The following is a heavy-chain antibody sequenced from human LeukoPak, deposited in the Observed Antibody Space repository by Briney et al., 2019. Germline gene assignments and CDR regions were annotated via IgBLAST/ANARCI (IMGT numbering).Heavy chain of an antibody. V-gene: IGHV3-66*01. J-gene: IGHJ3*01. CDR1: GFTVSNNY. D-gene: IGHD1-7*01. Sequence: GGSLRLSCAASGFTVSNNYMSWVGQAPGKGGEWVSVIYADRSTYYADSVKGRFTISRDNSENTVYLQMKSLRAEDTAMYYSARGAINWNWKAFDLWGQGTMVTVSS. CDR2: IYADRST. CDR3: ARGAINWNWKAFDL.